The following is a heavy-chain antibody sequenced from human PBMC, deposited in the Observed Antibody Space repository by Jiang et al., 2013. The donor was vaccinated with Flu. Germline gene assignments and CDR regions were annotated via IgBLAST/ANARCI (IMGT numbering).Heavy chain of an antibody. CDR3: SRRKGGSFLSGD. CDR1: GYIFTSDG. CDR2: INTDTGNT. Sequence: GAEVKKPGASVTVSCKASGYIFTSDGISWVRQARGQGLEWMGWINTDTGNTNLAQKFQGRLTLTSDTVTKTAHMELRGLTSDDTAVYYCSRRKGGSFLSGDWGQGSLVTVSS. V-gene: IGHV1-18*04. D-gene: IGHD1-26*01. J-gene: IGHJ4*02.